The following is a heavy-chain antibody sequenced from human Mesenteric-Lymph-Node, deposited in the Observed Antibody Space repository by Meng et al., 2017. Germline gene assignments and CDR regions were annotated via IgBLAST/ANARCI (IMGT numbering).Heavy chain of an antibody. CDR3: ARSPREVVVSDH. V-gene: IGHV3-21*01. D-gene: IGHD2-15*01. CDR1: GFTFSIYN. CDR2: VTRSSTYI. Sequence: GESLKISCVVSGFTFSIYNMNWVRQAPGKGLEWVSSVTRSSTYIFYADSVKGRFTISRDNTKNSLFLQMNSLRVKDTAVYYCARSPREVVVSDHWGQGTLVTVSS. J-gene: IGHJ5*02.